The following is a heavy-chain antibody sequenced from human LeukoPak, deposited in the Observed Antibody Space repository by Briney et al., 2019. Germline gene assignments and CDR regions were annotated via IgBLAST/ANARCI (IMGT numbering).Heavy chain of an antibody. CDR3: ARDWISIHDAVTTLDY. V-gene: IGHV3-30-3*01. CDR1: GFTFSSYA. CDR2: ISYDGSNK. J-gene: IGHJ4*02. D-gene: IGHD4-17*01. Sequence: GGSLRLSCAASGFTFSSYAMHWVRQAPGKGLEWVAVISYDGSNKYYADSVKGRFTISRDNSKNTLYLQMNSLRAEDTAVYYCARDWISIHDAVTTLDYWGQGTLVTVSS.